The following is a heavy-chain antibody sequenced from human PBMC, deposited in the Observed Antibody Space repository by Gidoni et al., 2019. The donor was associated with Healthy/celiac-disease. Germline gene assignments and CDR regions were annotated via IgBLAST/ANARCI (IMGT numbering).Heavy chain of an antibody. J-gene: IGHJ6*02. CDR3: ARGGYSSSTSCYYYYYYYGMDV. CDR2: IYYSGST. V-gene: IGHV4-39*07. D-gene: IGHD2-2*01. Sequence: QLQLQESGPGLVKPSATLSLPCTVPGCSISSTSYSCGWTRQPPGKGLEWIGSIYYSGSTYYNPSLKSRVTISVDTSKNQFSLKLSSVTAADTAVYYCARGGYSSSTSCYYYYYYYGMDVWGQGTTVTVSS. CDR1: GCSISSTSYS.